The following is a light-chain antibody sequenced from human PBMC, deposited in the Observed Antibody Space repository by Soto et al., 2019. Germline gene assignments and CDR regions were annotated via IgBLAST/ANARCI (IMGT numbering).Light chain of an antibody. CDR2: GAS. J-gene: IGKJ4*01. V-gene: IGKV3-20*01. Sequence: EIVLTQSPGTLSLSPGERATLSCRASQSVSSSYLAWYQQKPGQAPRLLIYGASSRATGIPDRFSGSGSGTEFNLTISRLEPEDFAVYYCHQYDSSPLTFGGGTKVEIK. CDR3: HQYDSSPLT. CDR1: QSVSSSY.